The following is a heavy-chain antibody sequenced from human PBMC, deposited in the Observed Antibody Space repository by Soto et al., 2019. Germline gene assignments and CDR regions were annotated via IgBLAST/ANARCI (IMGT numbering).Heavy chain of an antibody. V-gene: IGHV3-23*01. CDR1: GLTFSNYA. D-gene: IGHD3-16*01. CDR2: ITGRGAGT. CDR3: AKGFYEGTENPRLEY. Sequence: GGSLRLSCAASGLTFSNYAMSWVRQAPGKGLEWVSAITGRGAGTYYADSMKGRFTISRDNSKNTLCLQVNSLRAEDTAVYYCAKGFYEGTENPRLEYWGQGTLVTVSS. J-gene: IGHJ4*02.